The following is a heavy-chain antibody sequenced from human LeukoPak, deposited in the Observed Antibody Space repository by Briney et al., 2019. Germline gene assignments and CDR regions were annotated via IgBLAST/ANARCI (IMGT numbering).Heavy chain of an antibody. J-gene: IGHJ6*02. Sequence: GGSLRLSCAASRFTLSTYSMNWVRQAPGKGLEWVSSISSSISYMYYADSVKGRFIISRDNAKNSLYLQMNSLRAEDTAVYYCARGGVGLLIVPGWEYDYYGLDVWGQGTTVTVSS. D-gene: IGHD3/OR15-3a*01. CDR2: ISSSISYM. CDR3: ARGGVGLLIVPGWEYDYYGLDV. V-gene: IGHV3-21*01. CDR1: RFTLSTYS.